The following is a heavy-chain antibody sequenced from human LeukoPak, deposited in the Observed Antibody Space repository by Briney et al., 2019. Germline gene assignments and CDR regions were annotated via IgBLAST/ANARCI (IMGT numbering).Heavy chain of an antibody. Sequence: SETLSLTCTVSGGSISSSSYYWGWIRQPPGKGLEWIGSIYYSGSTYYNPSLKSRVTTSVDTSKNQFSLKLSSVTAADTAVYYCASPYYYGSGSRIFDYWSQGTLVTVSS. V-gene: IGHV4-39*01. CDR2: IYYSGST. CDR1: GGSISSSSYY. CDR3: ASPYYYGSGSRIFDY. D-gene: IGHD3-10*01. J-gene: IGHJ4*02.